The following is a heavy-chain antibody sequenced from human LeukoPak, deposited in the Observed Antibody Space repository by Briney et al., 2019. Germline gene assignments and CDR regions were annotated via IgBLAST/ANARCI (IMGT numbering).Heavy chain of an antibody. Sequence: KSSETLSLTCTVSGGSISSGSYYWSWIRQPAGKGLEWIGRIYTSGSTNYNPSLKSRVTISVDTSKNQFSLKLSSVTAADTAVYYCARDGNPNSYGSGQFDYWGQGTLVTVSS. CDR1: GGSISSGSYY. J-gene: IGHJ4*02. D-gene: IGHD3-10*01. CDR2: IYTSGST. V-gene: IGHV4-61*02. CDR3: ARDGNPNSYGSGQFDY.